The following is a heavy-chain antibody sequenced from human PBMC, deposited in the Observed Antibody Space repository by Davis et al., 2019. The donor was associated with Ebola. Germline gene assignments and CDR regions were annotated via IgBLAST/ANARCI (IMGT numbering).Heavy chain of an antibody. V-gene: IGHV4-4*02. D-gene: IGHD6-6*01. J-gene: IGHJ6*02. Sequence: MPSETLSLTCAVSGDSISSGNWWSWVRQPPGKGLEWIGEIYHSGNTNYNSSLKSRVTISLDTSQNQFSLNLNSVTAADTAVYYCARVMISSSIYYGMDVWGQGTTVIVSS. CDR3: ARVMISSSIYYGMDV. CDR2: IYHSGNT. CDR1: GDSISSGNW.